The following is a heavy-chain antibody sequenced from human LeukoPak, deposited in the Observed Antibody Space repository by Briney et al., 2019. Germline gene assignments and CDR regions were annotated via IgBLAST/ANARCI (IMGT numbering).Heavy chain of an antibody. D-gene: IGHD3-22*01. CDR3: ARQHYYDSSGYSHFDY. V-gene: IGHV3-48*01. Sequence: GGSLRLSCAASGFTFSSYSMNWVRQAPGKGLEWVSYISSSSSTIYYADSVKGRFTISRDNANNSLYLQMNSLRAEDTAVYYCARQHYYDSSGYSHFDYWGQGTLVTVSS. J-gene: IGHJ4*02. CDR2: ISSSSSTI. CDR1: GFTFSSYS.